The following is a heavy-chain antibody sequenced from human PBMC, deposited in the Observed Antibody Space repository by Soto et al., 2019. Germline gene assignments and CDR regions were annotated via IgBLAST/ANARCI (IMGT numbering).Heavy chain of an antibody. CDR3: ASGAARLFDY. Sequence: QVQLVESGGGVVQPGRSLRLSCAASGFTFSSYAMHWVRQAPGKGLEWVAVISYDGSNKYYADSVKGRFTISRDNSKNTLYLQMNGLRAEDTAVYYCASGAARLFDYWGQGTLVTVSS. J-gene: IGHJ4*02. CDR1: GFTFSSYA. V-gene: IGHV3-30-3*01. CDR2: ISYDGSNK. D-gene: IGHD6-6*01.